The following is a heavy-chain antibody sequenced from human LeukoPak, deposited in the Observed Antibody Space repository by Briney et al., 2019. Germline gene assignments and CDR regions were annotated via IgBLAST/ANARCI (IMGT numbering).Heavy chain of an antibody. CDR2: IYYSGST. D-gene: IGHD4-23*01. CDR3: ARGYDYAGSNWFDS. J-gene: IGHJ5*01. Sequence: SETLSLTCTVSGGSISSYYWSWIRQPPGKGLEWIGYIYYSGSTNYNPSLKSRVTMSVDTSKNQFSLKLSSVTAADTAVYYCARGYDYAGSNWFDSWGQGTLVTVSS. CDR1: GGSISSYY. V-gene: IGHV4-59*12.